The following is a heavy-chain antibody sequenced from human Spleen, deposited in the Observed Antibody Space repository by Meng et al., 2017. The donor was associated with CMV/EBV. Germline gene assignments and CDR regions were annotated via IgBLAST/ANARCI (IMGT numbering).Heavy chain of an antibody. J-gene: IGHJ4*02. V-gene: IGHV1-69*05. Sequence: GGTFSSYAISWVRQAPGQGLEWMGGIIPIFGTANYAQKFQGRVTITTDESTSTAYMELSSLRSEDTAVYYCARVHGVVPAANYYFDYWGQGTLVTVSS. CDR1: GGTFSSYA. CDR2: IIPIFGTA. CDR3: ARVHGVVPAANYYFDY. D-gene: IGHD2-2*01.